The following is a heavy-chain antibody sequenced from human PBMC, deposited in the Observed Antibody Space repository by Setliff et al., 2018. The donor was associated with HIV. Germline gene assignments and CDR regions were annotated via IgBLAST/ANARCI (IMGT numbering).Heavy chain of an antibody. J-gene: IGHJ3*02. Sequence: GASVKVSCKASGYTFTSYGISWVRQAPGQGLGWMGWISAYSGNTNYAQKLQGRVTMTTDTSTSTAYMELRSLRSDDTAVYYCARVAWYYSFWSGLGDAFDIWGQGTMVTVSS. D-gene: IGHD3-3*01. CDR1: GYTFTSYG. V-gene: IGHV1-18*01. CDR2: ISAYSGNT. CDR3: ARVAWYYSFWSGLGDAFDI.